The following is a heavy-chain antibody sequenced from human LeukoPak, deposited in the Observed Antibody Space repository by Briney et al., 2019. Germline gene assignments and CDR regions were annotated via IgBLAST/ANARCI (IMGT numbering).Heavy chain of an antibody. CDR3: ARNVRTRELNFDY. D-gene: IGHD2-2*01. Sequence: SVKVSCKASGGTFSSYAISWVRQAPGQGLEWMGGIIPIFGTANYAQKFQGRVTITADESTSTAYMELSSLRSEDTAVYYCARNVRTRELNFDYWGQGTLVTVSS. CDR1: GGTFSSYA. V-gene: IGHV1-69*13. CDR2: IIPIFGTA. J-gene: IGHJ4*02.